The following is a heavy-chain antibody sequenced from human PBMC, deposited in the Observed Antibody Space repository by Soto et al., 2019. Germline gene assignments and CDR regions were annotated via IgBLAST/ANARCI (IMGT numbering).Heavy chain of an antibody. Sequence: GGSLRLSCAASGSTFDDYAMHWVRQAPGKGLEWVSSINWSGVTVAYADSVKGRFTISRDNAKNSLYLQMNSLRTEETALSYCGKERYCRGASGYVPPQVRAGEHFVHYGMDGWGQGTTVTDSS. J-gene: IGHJ6*01. V-gene: IGHV3-9*01. D-gene: IGHD2-15*01. CDR1: GSTFDDYA. CDR2: INWSGVTV. CDR3: GKERYCRGASGYVPPQVRAGEHFVHYGMDG.